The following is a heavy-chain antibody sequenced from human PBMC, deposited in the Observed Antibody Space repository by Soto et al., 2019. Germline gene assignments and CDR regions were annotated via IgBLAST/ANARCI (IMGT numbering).Heavy chain of an antibody. Sequence: PGESRKISCKGSGHSFTSYWIGWVRQMPGKGLEGMGIISPGDSDTRYSPSFHGEVTISADKSSSTAYLQWSSLKASDTAMYYCARHSRWLHPLGMDVWGQGTTVTVSS. D-gene: IGHD5-12*01. CDR1: GHSFTSYW. V-gene: IGHV5-51*01. J-gene: IGHJ6*02. CDR2: ISPGDSDT. CDR3: ARHSRWLHPLGMDV.